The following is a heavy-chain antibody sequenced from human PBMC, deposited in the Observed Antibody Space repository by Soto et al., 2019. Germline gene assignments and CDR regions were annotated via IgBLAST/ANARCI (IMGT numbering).Heavy chain of an antibody. CDR1: GFTFSSYA. V-gene: IGHV3-30-3*01. J-gene: IGHJ4*02. CDR2: ISYDGSNK. Sequence: GGSLRLSCAASGFTFSSYAMHWVRQAPGKGLEWVAVISYDGSNKYYADSVKDRFTIPRDNLKNSLYLQMSSLRADDTAVYYCARDCSHISICGYGDYWGQGNLFTVSS. CDR3: ARDCSHISICGYGDY. D-gene: IGHD3-3*01.